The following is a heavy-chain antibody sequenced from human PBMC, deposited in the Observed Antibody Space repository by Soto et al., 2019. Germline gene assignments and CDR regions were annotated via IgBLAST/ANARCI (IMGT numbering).Heavy chain of an antibody. D-gene: IGHD5-12*01. CDR3: ARAPGGYGDC. CDR1: GYTXTCYY. Sequence: ASVKVSCKASGYTXTCYYMHWVRQAPGQGLEWMRIINPSGGSTSYAQKFQGRVTMTRDTSTSTVYMELSSLRSEDTAVYYCARAPGGYGDCWGQGTLVTVSS. V-gene: IGHV1-46*01. CDR2: INPSGGST. J-gene: IGHJ4*02.